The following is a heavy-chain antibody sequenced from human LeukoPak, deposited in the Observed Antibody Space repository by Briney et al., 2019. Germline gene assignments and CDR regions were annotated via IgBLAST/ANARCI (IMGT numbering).Heavy chain of an antibody. CDR2: IYHSGST. Sequence: KPSETLSLTCAVSGYSVSSYYYWGWIRQPPGKGLEWIGSIYHSGSTYYNPSLKSRVTISVVTSKNQFSLKLRSVTAADTAVYYCVRGFGEFLIYWGQGTLVTVSS. V-gene: IGHV4-38-2*01. CDR1: GYSVSSYYY. J-gene: IGHJ4*02. CDR3: VRGFGEFLIY. D-gene: IGHD3-10*01.